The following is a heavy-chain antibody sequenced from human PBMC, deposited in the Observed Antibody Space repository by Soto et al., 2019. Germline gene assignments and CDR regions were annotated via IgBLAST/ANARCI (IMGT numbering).Heavy chain of an antibody. CDR1: GGTISSSSNY. Sequence: WETLSLTCTVSGGTISSSSNYWGWIRQPPGKGLEWIGSIYYSGSTYYNPSLRSRVTISVDTSKNQFSMKLSSVTAADTAVYYCARGTKVTSAFDIWGQGTMVTV. CDR2: IYYSGST. J-gene: IGHJ3*02. D-gene: IGHD4-17*01. CDR3: ARGTKVTSAFDI. V-gene: IGHV4-39*01.